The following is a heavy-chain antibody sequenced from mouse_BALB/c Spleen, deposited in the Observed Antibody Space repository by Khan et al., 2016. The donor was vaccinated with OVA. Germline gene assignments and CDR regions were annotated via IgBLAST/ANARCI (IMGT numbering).Heavy chain of an antibody. Sequence: VQLQQSGPGLVKPSQSLSLTCTVTGYSITSGYGWNWIRQFPGNKLEWMGYISYSGSTNYNPSLKSRISITRDTSKNQFFLPLTSVTTEDTATYYWARKDRIKYWGQGTTLTVSA. CDR2: ISYSGST. D-gene: IGHD2-14*01. V-gene: IGHV3-2*02. J-gene: IGHJ2*01. CDR3: ARKDRIKY. CDR1: GYSITSGYG.